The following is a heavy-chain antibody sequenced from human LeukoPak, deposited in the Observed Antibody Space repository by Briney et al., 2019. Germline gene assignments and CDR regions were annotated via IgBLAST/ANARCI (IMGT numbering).Heavy chain of an antibody. CDR3: AKDLPGTVTTYWGWFDP. D-gene: IGHD4-17*01. J-gene: IGHJ5*02. CDR1: GFTFSSYA. V-gene: IGHV3-23*01. Sequence: GGSLRLSCAASGFTFSSYAMSWVRQAPGKGLEWVSAISGSGGSTYYADSVKGRFTISRDNSKNTLYLQMNSLRAEDTAVYYCAKDLPGTVTTYWGWFDPWGQGTLVTVSS. CDR2: ISGSGGST.